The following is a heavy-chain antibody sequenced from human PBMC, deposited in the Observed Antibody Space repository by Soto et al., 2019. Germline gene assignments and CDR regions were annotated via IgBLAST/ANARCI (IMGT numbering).Heavy chain of an antibody. CDR2: TDSDGTFT. CDR1: GCTFSTYW. D-gene: IGHD3-3*01. J-gene: IGHJ4*02. V-gene: IGHV3-74*01. CDR3: VRDDFGLGLDY. Sequence: GGPLRLSCVAAGCTFSTYWMHWVSQTPGEGLVWVSHTDSDGTFTTYADSVKGRFTISRDNAKSTLYLQMNSLRAEDTGVYYGVRDDFGLGLDYWGLGTLVTVSS.